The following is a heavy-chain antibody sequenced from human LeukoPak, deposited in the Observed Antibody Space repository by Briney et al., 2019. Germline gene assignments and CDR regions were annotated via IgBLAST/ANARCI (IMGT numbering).Heavy chain of an antibody. D-gene: IGHD6-19*01. CDR1: GYTFTTYD. Sequence: GASVKVSCKASGYTFTTYDINWVRQAPGQGLEWMGWISADNDKTNYAQKFQGRVTMTTDKSKSTAYMELRSLRSEDTAVYYCARWAGGFGGWPRPFYYWGQGTLVTVSS. CDR3: ARWAGGFGGWPRPFYY. V-gene: IGHV1-18*01. CDR2: ISADNDKT. J-gene: IGHJ4*02.